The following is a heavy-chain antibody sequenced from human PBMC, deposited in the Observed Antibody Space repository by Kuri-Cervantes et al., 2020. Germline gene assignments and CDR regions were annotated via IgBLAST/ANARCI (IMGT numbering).Heavy chain of an antibody. CDR3: ARAQAITIFGVAYYYYYYMDV. CDR2: ISGSGGST. V-gene: IGHV3-23*01. Sequence: GESLKISCAASGFSFSSYGMSWVRQAPGKGLEWVSAISGSGGSTYYADSVKGRFTISRDNAKNSLYLQMNSLRAEDTAVYYCARAQAITIFGVAYYYYYYMDVWGKGTTVTVSS. CDR1: GFSFSSYG. D-gene: IGHD3-3*01. J-gene: IGHJ6*03.